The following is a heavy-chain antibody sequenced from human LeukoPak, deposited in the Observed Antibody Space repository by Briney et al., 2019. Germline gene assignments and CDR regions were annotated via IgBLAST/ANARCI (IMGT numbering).Heavy chain of an antibody. CDR3: AKVSVGAYYYYGMDV. D-gene: IGHD1-26*01. CDR2: ISFDGSNK. CDR1: GFTFSSYG. J-gene: IGHJ6*02. Sequence: GGSLRLSCVSSGFTFSSYGMHGVGQAPGKGLEGVGVISFDGSNKYYADSVKGRFTMSRDNSKNTLYLQMNSLRAEDTAVYYCAKVSVGAYYYYGMDVWGQGTTVTVSS. V-gene: IGHV3-30*18.